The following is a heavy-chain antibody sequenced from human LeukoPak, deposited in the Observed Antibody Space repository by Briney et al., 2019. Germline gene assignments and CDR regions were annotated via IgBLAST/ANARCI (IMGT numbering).Heavy chain of an antibody. J-gene: IGHJ4*02. CDR2: INPNSGGT. D-gene: IGHD3-10*01. CDR1: GYTFTGYY. CDR3: ARPYGSGSYYTDY. V-gene: IGHV1-2*02. Sequence: ASVKVSFTASGYTFTGYYMHWVRQAPGQGLEWMGWINPNSGGTNYAQKFQGRVTMTRDTSISTAYMELSRLRSDDTAVYYCARPYGSGSYYTDYWGQGTLVTVSS.